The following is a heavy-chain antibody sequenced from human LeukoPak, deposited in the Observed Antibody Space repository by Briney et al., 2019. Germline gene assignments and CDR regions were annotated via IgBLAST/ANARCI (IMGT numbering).Heavy chain of an antibody. CDR1: GFTFSSYE. CDR2: ISSSGSTI. V-gene: IGHV3-48*03. Sequence: GGSLRLSCAASGFTFSSYEMNWVRLAPGKGLEWVSYISSSGSTIYYADSVKGRFTISRDNAKNSLYLQMNSLRAEDTAVYYCARVGDCSSTSCYFYFDYWGQGTLVTVPS. D-gene: IGHD2-2*01. J-gene: IGHJ4*02. CDR3: ARVGDCSSTSCYFYFDY.